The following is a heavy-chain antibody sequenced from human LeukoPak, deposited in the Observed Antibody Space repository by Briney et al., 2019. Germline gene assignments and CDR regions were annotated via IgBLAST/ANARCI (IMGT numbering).Heavy chain of an antibody. Sequence: GGSLRLSCAASEFTFSSYAMRWVRQAPGKGLEWVALISYDGGNKYYADSVKGRFTISRDNSKNTLYLLMNSLRAGDTAVYYCARARRFGELSYIGYWGQGTLVTVSS. V-gene: IGHV3-30*07. CDR2: ISYDGGNK. J-gene: IGHJ4*02. D-gene: IGHD3-10*01. CDR3: ARARRFGELSYIGY. CDR1: EFTFSSYA.